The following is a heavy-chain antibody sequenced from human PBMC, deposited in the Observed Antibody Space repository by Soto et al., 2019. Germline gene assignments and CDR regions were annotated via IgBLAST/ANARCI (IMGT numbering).Heavy chain of an antibody. V-gene: IGHV4-30-4*01. J-gene: IGHJ4*02. D-gene: IGHD6-6*01. CDR2: IYYSGNT. CDR3: ARRPRGSSFDY. CDR1: GGSISSGDYY. Sequence: QVQLQESGPGLVKPSQTLSLTCTVSGGSISSGDYYWSWIRQPPGKGLEWIGYIYYSGNTYYNPSLKGRVTISLDPSKNQFSLKLSSVTAADTAVYYCARRPRGSSFDYWGQGTLVTVSS.